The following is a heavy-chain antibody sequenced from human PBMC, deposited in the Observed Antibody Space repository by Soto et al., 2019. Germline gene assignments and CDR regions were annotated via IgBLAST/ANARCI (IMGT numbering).Heavy chain of an antibody. Sequence: QVQLVESGGGGVQPGRSRRLSCAASGFTFSSYGMHWVRQAPGKGLEWVAVISYDGSNKYYADSVKGRFTISRDNSKNPLYLQMNSLRAEDTAVYYCGRGGYNYGMDVWGQGTTVTVSS. CDR1: GFTFSSYG. CDR3: GRGGYNYGMDV. CDR2: ISYDGSNK. V-gene: IGHV3-30*03. D-gene: IGHD3-16*01. J-gene: IGHJ6*02.